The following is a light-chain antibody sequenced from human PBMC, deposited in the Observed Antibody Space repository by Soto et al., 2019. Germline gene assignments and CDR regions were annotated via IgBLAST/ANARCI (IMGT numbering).Light chain of an antibody. J-gene: IGKJ1*01. CDR2: VES. CDR3: QQRYSTWT. CDR1: QRISSY. V-gene: IGKV1-39*01. Sequence: DIPMTQSPSSLSSSVGDRVTITCRASQRISSYLNLYQQKPGKAPKLLIYVESSLQSGVPSRFSGSGYGTDFTRTIRSRQREDFATYYCQQRYSTWTFGQGTKVELK.